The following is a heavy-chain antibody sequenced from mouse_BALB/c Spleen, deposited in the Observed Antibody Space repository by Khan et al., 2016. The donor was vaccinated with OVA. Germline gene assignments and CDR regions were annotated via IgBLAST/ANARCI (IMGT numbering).Heavy chain of an antibody. J-gene: IGHJ2*01. CDR3: ARIKKIVATYFDY. Sequence: QVQLKESGAELVKAGASVKMSCKASGYTFTSYWMHWVKQRLGQGLEWFAETNPTNGRTYYNEKFKSKATLTVDKSSSTAYMLLSGQTFKDSAVYYCARIKKIVATYFDYWGQGTTLTVSS. D-gene: IGHD1-1*01. CDR2: TNPTNGRT. CDR1: GYTFTSYW. V-gene: IGHV1S81*02.